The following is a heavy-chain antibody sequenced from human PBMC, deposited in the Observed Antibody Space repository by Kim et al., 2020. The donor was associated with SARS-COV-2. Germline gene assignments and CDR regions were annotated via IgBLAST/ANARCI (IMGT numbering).Heavy chain of an antibody. CDR1: GFTFSSFG. Sequence: GGSLRLSCAASGFTFSSFGMHWVRQAPGKGLEWVALIWYDGSNKYYADSVKGRFTISRDNSKNTLYLQMNSLRAEDTAVYYCARDGEVGAITGFDYWGQGTLVTASS. J-gene: IGHJ4*02. D-gene: IGHD3-16*01. CDR2: IWYDGSNK. CDR3: ARDGEVGAITGFDY. V-gene: IGHV3-33*01.